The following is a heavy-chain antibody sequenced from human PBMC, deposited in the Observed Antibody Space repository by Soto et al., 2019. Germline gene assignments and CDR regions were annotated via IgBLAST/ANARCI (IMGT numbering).Heavy chain of an antibody. CDR3: ARIISVGAYFDAFDI. CDR1: GFSLSTSGMC. Sequence: SGPTLVNPTQTLTLTCTFSGFSLSTSGMCVSWIRQPPGKALEWLALIDWDDDKYYSTSLKTRLTISKDTSKNQVVLTMTNMDPVDTASYYCARIISVGAYFDAFDICGQGTMVTV. D-gene: IGHD1-26*01. V-gene: IGHV2-70*01. CDR2: IDWDDDK. J-gene: IGHJ3*02.